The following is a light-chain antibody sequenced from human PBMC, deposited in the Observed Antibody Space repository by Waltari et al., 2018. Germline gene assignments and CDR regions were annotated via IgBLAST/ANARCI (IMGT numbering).Light chain of an antibody. Sequence: EIVMTQSPATLSVSPGERAILSCRASQSVTTNLAWYQQKPGQAPRLLIYGASTRATDIPARFSGSGSGTEFTLTISSLQSEDFAVYYCQQYDNWPPWTFGQGTKVEI. J-gene: IGKJ1*01. CDR2: GAS. CDR3: QQYDNWPPWT. CDR1: QSVTTN. V-gene: IGKV3-15*01.